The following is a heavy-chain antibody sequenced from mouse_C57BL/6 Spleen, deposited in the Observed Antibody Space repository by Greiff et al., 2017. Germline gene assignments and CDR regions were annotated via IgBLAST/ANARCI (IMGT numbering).Heavy chain of an antibody. CDR1: GYAFSSSW. CDR3: ARGTATVVARYYAMDY. D-gene: IGHD1-1*01. CDR2: IYPGDGDT. V-gene: IGHV1-82*01. Sequence: QVQLKESGPELVKPGASVKISCKASGYAFSSSWMNWVQQRPGKGLEWLGRIYPGDGDTNYTGKFKGKATLTADKSSRTAYMQLSSLTSEDAAVYFCARGTATVVARYYAMDYWGQGTSVTVSS. J-gene: IGHJ4*01.